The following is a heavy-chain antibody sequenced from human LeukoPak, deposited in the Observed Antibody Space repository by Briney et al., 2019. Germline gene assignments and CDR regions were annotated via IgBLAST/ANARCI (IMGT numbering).Heavy chain of an antibody. Sequence: GASVKVSCKASGYSFTNYDINWVRQATGQGLEWMGWLNPNTGNTGYAQKFQGRVTITRNTSISTAYLELSSLRSEDTAIYSCARMYYYDNSGDDNWFDPWGQGTLVTVSS. V-gene: IGHV1-8*03. CDR3: ARMYYYDNSGDDNWFDP. CDR2: LNPNTGNT. CDR1: GYSFTNYD. J-gene: IGHJ5*02. D-gene: IGHD3-22*01.